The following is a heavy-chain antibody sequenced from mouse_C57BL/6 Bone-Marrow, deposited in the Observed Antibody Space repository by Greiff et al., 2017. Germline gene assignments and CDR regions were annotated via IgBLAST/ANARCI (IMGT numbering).Heavy chain of an antibody. Sequence: VQLKQSGAELMKPGASVKLSCKATGYTFTGYWIEWVKQRPGHGLEWIGEILTGSGSTNYNEKFKCKATFTADTSSNTAYMQLSSLTTEDSAIYYFASMVTTVVAYWCQGTPVTVSA. D-gene: IGHD2-3*01. CDR2: ILTGSGST. CDR1: GYTFTGYW. J-gene: IGHJ3*01. CDR3: ASMVTTVVAY. V-gene: IGHV1-9*01.